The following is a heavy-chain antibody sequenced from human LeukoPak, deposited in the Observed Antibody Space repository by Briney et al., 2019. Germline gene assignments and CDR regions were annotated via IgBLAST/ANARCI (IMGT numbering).Heavy chain of an antibody. CDR2: IISTGTSI. CDR3: AAGKYSSGWYVH. D-gene: IGHD6-19*01. Sequence: GGSLRLSCGASGFSFSTYSMTWVRQAPGKGLEWASSIISTGTSIYYADSVKGRFTISRDNAKNSLYLQMNNLRADDTAVYYCAAGKYSSGWYVHWGQGTLVTVSS. CDR1: GFSFSTYS. V-gene: IGHV3-21*01. J-gene: IGHJ5*02.